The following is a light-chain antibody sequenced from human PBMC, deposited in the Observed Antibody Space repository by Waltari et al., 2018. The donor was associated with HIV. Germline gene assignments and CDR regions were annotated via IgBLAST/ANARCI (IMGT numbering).Light chain of an antibody. Sequence: EIVMTQSPATLSVSPGERATLSCRASQSVSSNLAWYQQKPGQAPRLLIYGASTRATGIPARFSGSGSGTEFTLTISSLQSEDFAVYYCQHYHNWPGTFGQGTKVEV. CDR3: QHYHNWPGT. CDR1: QSVSSN. CDR2: GAS. J-gene: IGKJ1*01. V-gene: IGKV3-15*01.